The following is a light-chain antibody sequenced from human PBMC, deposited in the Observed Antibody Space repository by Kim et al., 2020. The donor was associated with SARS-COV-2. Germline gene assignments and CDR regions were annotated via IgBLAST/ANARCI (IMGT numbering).Light chain of an antibody. Sequence: TTSSTAGTSDVGGGYNVAWYQQHHGENPNIIIFEVVRRPPGVLARFSGSKYGDTAALPASGLQEEDEAAYYCSSYAGRRNLVFGGGTQLTVL. V-gene: IGLV2-8*01. CDR3: SSYAGRRNLV. J-gene: IGLJ2*01. CDR2: EVV. CDR1: TSDVGGGYN.